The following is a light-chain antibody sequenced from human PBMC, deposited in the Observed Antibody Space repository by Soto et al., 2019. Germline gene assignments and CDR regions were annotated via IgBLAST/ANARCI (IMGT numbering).Light chain of an antibody. CDR2: EVT. CDR1: NSDIGAYDY. J-gene: IGLJ1*01. V-gene: IGLV2-14*01. CDR3: SSFTSRFTFV. Sequence: QSVLTQPASVSGSPGQSITISCTGSNSDIGAYDYVSWYQQHPGKAPKLMISEVTNRPSGVSDRFSGSKSGNTASLTISGLQAEDEADYYCSSFTSRFTFVFGTGTKVTVL.